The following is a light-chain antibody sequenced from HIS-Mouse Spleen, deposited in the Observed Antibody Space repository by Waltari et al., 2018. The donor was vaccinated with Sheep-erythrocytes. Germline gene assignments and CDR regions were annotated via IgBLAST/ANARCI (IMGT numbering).Light chain of an antibody. CDR3: QQRSNWLT. CDR1: QSVSSY. J-gene: IGKJ4*01. V-gene: IGKV3-11*01. CDR2: DAS. Sequence: EIVLTQSPATLSLSPGERATLSCRASQSVSSYLAWYQHKPGQAPRLLIYDASNRATGIPARFSGSGSGTDFTLTISSLEPEDFAVYYCQQRSNWLTVGGGTKVEIK.